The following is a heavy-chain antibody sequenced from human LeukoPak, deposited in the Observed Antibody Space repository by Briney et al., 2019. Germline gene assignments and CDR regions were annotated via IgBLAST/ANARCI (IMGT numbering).Heavy chain of an antibody. V-gene: IGHV4-4*07. CDR3: ARAVAGSPHAFNV. J-gene: IGHJ3*01. D-gene: IGHD6-19*01. CDR2: IYTNEST. CDR1: GGSISSYY. Sequence: SETLSLTCTVSGGSISSYYWSWIRQPAGQGLEWIGRIYTNESTNYNPSPKSRVTMSVDTSRNLCSLKLNSVTAADTAVYYCARAVAGSPHAFNVWGQGTMVTVSP.